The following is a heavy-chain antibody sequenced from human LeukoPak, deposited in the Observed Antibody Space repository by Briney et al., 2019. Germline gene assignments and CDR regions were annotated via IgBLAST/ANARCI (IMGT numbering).Heavy chain of an antibody. CDR2: ISAYNGNT. Sequence: ASVKVSCKASGYTFTSYGISWVRQAPGQGLEWMGWISAYNGNTNYAQKLQGRVTMTTDTSTSTAYMELRSLRSDDTAVYYCARDRIDIVVVVAAPGMDVWGQGTTVTVSS. J-gene: IGHJ6*02. D-gene: IGHD2-15*01. CDR1: GYTFTSYG. V-gene: IGHV1-18*01. CDR3: ARDRIDIVVVVAAPGMDV.